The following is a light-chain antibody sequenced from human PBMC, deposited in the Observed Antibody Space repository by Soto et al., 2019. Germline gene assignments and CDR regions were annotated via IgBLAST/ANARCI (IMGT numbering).Light chain of an antibody. CDR3: SSYTSSSTYV. CDR1: SSDVGGYKY. V-gene: IGLV2-14*01. CDR2: EAS. Sequence: QSALTQPASVSGSPGQSITISCTGTSSDVGGYKYVSWNQQHPGKAPKLMIYEASNRPSGVSNRFSGSKSGNTASLTISGLQAEDEADYYCSSYTSSSTYVFGTGTKVTVL. J-gene: IGLJ1*01.